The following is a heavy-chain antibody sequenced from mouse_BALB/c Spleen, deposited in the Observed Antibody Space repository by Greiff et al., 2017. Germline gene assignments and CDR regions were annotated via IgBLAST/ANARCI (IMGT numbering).Heavy chain of an antibody. V-gene: IGHV5-4*02. CDR2: ISDGGSYT. Sequence: DVKLVESGGGLVKPGGSLKLSCAASGFTFSDYYMYWVRQTPEKRLEWVATISDGGSYTYYPDSVKGRFTISRDNAKNNLYLQMSSLKSEDTAMYYCARGGLLRGMDYWGQGTSVTVSS. CDR1: GFTFSDYY. CDR3: ARGGLLRGMDY. D-gene: IGHD2-3*01. J-gene: IGHJ4*01.